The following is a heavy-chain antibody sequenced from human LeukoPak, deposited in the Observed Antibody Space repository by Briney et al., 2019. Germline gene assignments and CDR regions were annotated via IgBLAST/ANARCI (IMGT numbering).Heavy chain of an antibody. CDR3: AKDIVVVTSGSNAFDI. D-gene: IGHD2-21*02. CDR1: GFSFSSYA. V-gene: IGHV3-23*01. Sequence: GGSLRLSCAASGFSFSSYAMSWVRQAPGKGLEWVSSISGSGGSTYYADSVKGRFTISRDNSKDTLYLQMNSLRAEDTAVYYCAKDIVVVTSGSNAFDIWGQGTTVTVSS. CDR2: ISGSGGST. J-gene: IGHJ3*02.